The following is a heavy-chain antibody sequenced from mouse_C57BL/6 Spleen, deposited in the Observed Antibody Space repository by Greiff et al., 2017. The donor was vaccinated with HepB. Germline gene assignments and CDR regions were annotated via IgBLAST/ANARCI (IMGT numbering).Heavy chain of an antibody. CDR3: VREDYYGSTNYFDY. D-gene: IGHD1-1*01. CDR1: GFTFNTYA. Sequence: DVMLVESGGGLVQPKGSLKLSCAASGFTFNTYAMHWVRQAPGKGLEWVARIRSKSSNYATYYADSVKDRFTISRDDSQSMLYLQMNNLKTEDTAMYYCVREDYYGSTNYFDYWGQGTTLTVSS. V-gene: IGHV10-3*01. CDR2: IRSKSSNYAT. J-gene: IGHJ2*01.